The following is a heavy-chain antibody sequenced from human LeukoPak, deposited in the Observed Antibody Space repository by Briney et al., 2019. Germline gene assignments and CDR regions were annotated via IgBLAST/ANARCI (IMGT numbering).Heavy chain of an antibody. V-gene: IGHV3-7*01. CDR1: GFTFSSHW. CDR3: AELGITMIGGV. Sequence: GGSLRLSCAASGFTFSSHWMRWVRQAPGKGLEWVANIKKDGSEKYYVDAVKGRFTISRDNAKNSLYLQMNSLRAEDTAVYYCAELGITMIGGVWGKGTTVTISS. D-gene: IGHD3-10*02. CDR2: IKKDGSEK. J-gene: IGHJ6*04.